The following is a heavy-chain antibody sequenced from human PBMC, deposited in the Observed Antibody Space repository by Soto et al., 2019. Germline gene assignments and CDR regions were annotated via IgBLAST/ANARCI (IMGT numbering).Heavy chain of an antibody. V-gene: IGHV1-69*06. CDR3: AGRCDSTTCLGHFDY. Sequence: QVQLVQSGAEVKKPGSSVKVSCKASGDIFNNYVVNWVRQAPGQGLEWLGGILPIFATANYAQKFQGRVTITADKSTSTAYMELTSLRSEDTAVYYCAGRCDSTTCLGHFDYWGQGTLVTVAS. CDR2: ILPIFATA. J-gene: IGHJ4*02. CDR1: GDIFNNYV. D-gene: IGHD2-2*01.